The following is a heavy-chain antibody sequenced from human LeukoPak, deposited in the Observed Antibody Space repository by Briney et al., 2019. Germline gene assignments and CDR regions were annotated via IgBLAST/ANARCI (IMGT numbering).Heavy chain of an antibody. CDR1: GYTFTNYY. D-gene: IGHD2-2*01. CDR2: INAGNGNT. J-gene: IGHJ5*02. Sequence: ASVKVSCKASGYTFTNYYMHWVRQAPGQRLEWMGWINAGNGNTKYSQKFQGRVTITRDTSASTAYMELSSLRSEDTAVYYCARDLPYCSSTSCYPDNWFDPWGQGTLVTVSS. CDR3: ARDLPYCSSTSCYPDNWFDP. V-gene: IGHV1-3*01.